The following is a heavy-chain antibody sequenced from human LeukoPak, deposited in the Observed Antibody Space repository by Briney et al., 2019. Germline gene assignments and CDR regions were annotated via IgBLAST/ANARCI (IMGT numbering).Heavy chain of an antibody. V-gene: IGHV4-59*01. CDR3: AAMIVADAFDI. Sequence: PSETLSLTCTVSGGSISRYYWSWIRQPPGKGLQWIGHIYYSGSTNYNPTLKSRVTISVDTSKNQFSLKLSSVTAADTAVYYCAAMIVADAFDIWGQGTMVTVSS. J-gene: IGHJ3*02. CDR1: GGSISRYY. CDR2: IYYSGST. D-gene: IGHD3-22*01.